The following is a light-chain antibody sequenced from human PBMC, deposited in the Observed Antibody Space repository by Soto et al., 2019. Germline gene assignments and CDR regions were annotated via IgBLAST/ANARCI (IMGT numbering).Light chain of an antibody. Sequence: EIALTQSPGNLSLSPGEGATLSCRASQSVSGVYLAGYQSKPGQAPRLLIHGASNRATGLPDRFSGSGSGTAFALPIGRLEPEAFAVYYCQQSLITPWTFGQGTKVEIK. CDR3: QQSLITPWT. V-gene: IGKV3-20*01. CDR1: QSVSGVY. J-gene: IGKJ1*01. CDR2: GAS.